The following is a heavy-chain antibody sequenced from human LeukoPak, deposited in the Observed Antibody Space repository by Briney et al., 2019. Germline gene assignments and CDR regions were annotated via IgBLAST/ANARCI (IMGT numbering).Heavy chain of an antibody. Sequence: SETLSLTCTVSGSMYNYYWSWIRQPPGKGLEWIGYIHYNGITNYNPSLKTRVTMSLDTSKNQFSLKLSSVTAADTAVYYCATSGSYNPVFDYWGQGTLVTVSS. D-gene: IGHD1-26*01. CDR1: GSMYNYY. CDR3: ATSGSYNPVFDY. V-gene: IGHV4-59*01. CDR2: IHYNGIT. J-gene: IGHJ4*02.